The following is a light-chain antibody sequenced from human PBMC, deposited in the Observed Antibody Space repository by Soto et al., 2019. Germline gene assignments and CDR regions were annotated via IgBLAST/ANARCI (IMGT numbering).Light chain of an antibody. CDR2: GAS. Sequence: EIVLTQSPGTLSLSPGERATLSCRASQSVSSSYLAWYQQKPGQAPRLLIYGASSRATGIPDRFSGSGSGTDFSLTISRLEPEDFAVYYCQQHGDAPLTFGQGTLLEIK. J-gene: IGKJ5*01. CDR3: QQHGDAPLT. V-gene: IGKV3-20*01. CDR1: QSVSSSY.